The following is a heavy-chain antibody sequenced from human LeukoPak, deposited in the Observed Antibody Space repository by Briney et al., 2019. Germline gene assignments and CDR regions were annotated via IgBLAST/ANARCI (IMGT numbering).Heavy chain of an antibody. V-gene: IGHV4-34*01. CDR3: ARGQVTKEGGYCSGGSCYTGPYYYYMDV. CDR1: GGSFIGYY. D-gene: IGHD2-15*01. Sequence: SGTLPLTCAASGGSFIGYYCSWFGQPPGRGREGMGEGNHWESTNYNPALKSRVTISVDTSKNQFSLKLSSVTAADTAVYYCARGQVTKEGGYCSGGSCYTGPYYYYMDVWGKGTTVTVSS. CDR2: GNHWEST. J-gene: IGHJ6*03.